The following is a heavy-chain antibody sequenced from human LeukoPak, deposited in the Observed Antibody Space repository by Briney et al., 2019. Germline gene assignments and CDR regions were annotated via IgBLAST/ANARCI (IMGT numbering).Heavy chain of an antibody. CDR2: INWNGGRT. Sequence: GGSLRLSCAASGFTFDDYGMKWVRHAPGKGMEWVSDINWNGGRTAYADSVKGRFTISRDNAKNSLYLQMNSLRVEDTALYYCARSEWLLSWVAFDIWGQGTMVTVSS. V-gene: IGHV3-20*04. J-gene: IGHJ3*02. CDR3: ARSEWLLSWVAFDI. D-gene: IGHD3-3*01. CDR1: GFTFDDYG.